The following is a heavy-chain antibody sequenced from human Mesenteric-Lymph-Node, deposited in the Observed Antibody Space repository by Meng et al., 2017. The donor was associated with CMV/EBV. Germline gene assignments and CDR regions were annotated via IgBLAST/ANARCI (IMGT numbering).Heavy chain of an antibody. CDR2: IYHSGSA. CDR3: ARTTGKDYFDY. J-gene: IGHJ4*02. CDR1: GGAISSGGCY. Sequence: CSVSGGAISSGGCYWSWIRQHPGKGLEWIGYIYHSGSAYRNPSLKNRVTISVDTSKNQFSLKLSSVTAADTAVYYCARTTGKDYFDYWGQGTLVTVSS. D-gene: IGHD4-17*01. V-gene: IGHV4-31*03.